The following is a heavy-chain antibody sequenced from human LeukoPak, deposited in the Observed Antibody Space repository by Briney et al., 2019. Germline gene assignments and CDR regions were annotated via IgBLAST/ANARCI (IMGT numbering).Heavy chain of an antibody. CDR1: GYTFTSYG. Sequence: ASVKVSCKASGYTFTSYGISWVRQAPGQGLEWMGCISAYNGNRNYAQKLQGRVTMTTDTSTSTAYMELRSLRSDDTAVYYCARPSRGRGPIDYYYYYMDVWGKGTTVTVSS. CDR2: ISAYNGNR. CDR3: ARPSRGRGPIDYYYYYMDV. J-gene: IGHJ6*03. V-gene: IGHV1-18*01. D-gene: IGHD2-15*01.